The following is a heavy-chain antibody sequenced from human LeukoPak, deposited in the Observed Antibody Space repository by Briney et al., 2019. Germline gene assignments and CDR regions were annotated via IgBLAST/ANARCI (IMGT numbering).Heavy chain of an antibody. J-gene: IGHJ5*02. CDR1: GGSFSGYY. Sequence: SETLSLTCAVYGGSFSGYYWSWIRQPPGKGLEWIGEINHSGSTNYNPSLKSRVTISVDTSKNQFSLKLSSVTAADTAVYYCATVTTVTTTWFDPWGQGTLVTVSS. V-gene: IGHV4-34*01. CDR2: INHSGST. CDR3: ATVTTVTTTWFDP. D-gene: IGHD4-17*01.